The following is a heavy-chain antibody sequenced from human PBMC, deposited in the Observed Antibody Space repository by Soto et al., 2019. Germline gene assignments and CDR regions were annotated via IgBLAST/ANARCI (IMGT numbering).Heavy chain of an antibody. J-gene: IGHJ6*02. CDR3: ARTPWIHHYGMDV. D-gene: IGHD1-1*01. CDR2: IDWDDDK. V-gene: IGHV2-70*01. Sequence: ESGPTLVNPTQTLTLTCTCSRFSLSTSGMCVSWIRQRPGKALEWLALIDWDDDKYYSTSLKTRLAISKDTSKNQVVLTMTYMDPVDTATYYCARTPWIHHYGMDVWGQATTVTVSS. CDR1: RFSLSTSGMC.